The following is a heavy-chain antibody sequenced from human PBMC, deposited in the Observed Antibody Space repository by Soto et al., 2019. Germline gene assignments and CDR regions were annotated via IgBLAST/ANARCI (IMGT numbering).Heavy chain of an antibody. CDR1: GFTFSSYA. J-gene: IGHJ6*02. D-gene: IGHD3-10*01. CDR2: ISGSGGST. Sequence: GGSLRLSCAASGFTFSSYAMSWVRQAPGKGLEWVSAISGSGGSTYYADSVKGRFTIPRDNSKNTLYLQMNSLRAEDTAVYYCAKGGVLLWFGELLSDYYGMDVWGQGTTVTVS. V-gene: IGHV3-23*01. CDR3: AKGGVLLWFGELLSDYYGMDV.